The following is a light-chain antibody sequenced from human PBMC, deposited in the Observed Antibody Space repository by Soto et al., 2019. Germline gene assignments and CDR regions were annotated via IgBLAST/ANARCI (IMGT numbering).Light chain of an antibody. J-gene: IGLJ2*01. V-gene: IGLV2-23*01. Sequence: QSALTQPASVSGSPGQSITISCTGTSSDVGSYNLVSWYQQHPGKVPKVMIYEGSQRPSGISNRFSGSKSGNTASLTISGLQAEDEADYYCCSYASSATVVFGGGTKLTVL. CDR1: SSDVGSYNL. CDR2: EGS. CDR3: CSYASSATVV.